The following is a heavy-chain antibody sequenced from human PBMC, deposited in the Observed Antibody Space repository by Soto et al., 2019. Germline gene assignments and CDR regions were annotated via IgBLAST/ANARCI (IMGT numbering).Heavy chain of an antibody. CDR2: ISYDGSNT. CDR1: GFTFSNYG. J-gene: IGHJ4*02. D-gene: IGHD3-16*01. Sequence: QVQLVESGGGVVQPGRSLRLSCAAFGFTFSNYGMQWVRQAPGKGLEWVAVISYDGSNTYYADSVKGRFTISRDNSKNTLYLQMNSLRSEDTAMYYCAKDSLLPWGYHGGSYFDSCGQGALVNVSS. V-gene: IGHV3-30*18. CDR3: AKDSLLPWGYHGGSYFDS.